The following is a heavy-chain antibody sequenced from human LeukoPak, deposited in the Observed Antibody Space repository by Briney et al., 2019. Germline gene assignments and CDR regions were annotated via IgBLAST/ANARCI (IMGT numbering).Heavy chain of an antibody. CDR1: GFTFTRYD. V-gene: IGHV1-8*01. D-gene: IGHD6-13*01. Sequence: GASVKVSCKASGFTFTRYDINWVRQATGQGLEWMGWMNPNNGNTGYAQKFQGRVTMTEDTSTDTAYMELSSLRSEDTAVYYCATDGQQLVQAEYFQHWGQGTLVTVSS. J-gene: IGHJ1*01. CDR3: ATDGQQLVQAEYFQH. CDR2: MNPNNGNT.